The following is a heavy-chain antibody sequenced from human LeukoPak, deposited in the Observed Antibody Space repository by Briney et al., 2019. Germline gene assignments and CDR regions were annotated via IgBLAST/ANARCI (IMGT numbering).Heavy chain of an antibody. J-gene: IGHJ4*02. CDR1: GYTFTSYA. V-gene: IGHV1-18*01. D-gene: IGHD3-3*01. Sequence: ASVKVSCKASGYTFTSYAISWVRQAPGQGLEWMGGIIPIFGTANYAQKLQGRVTMTTDTSTSTAYMELRSLRSDDTAVYYCARVAKDFWSGYYENMGYYFDYWGQGTLVTVSS. CDR3: ARVAKDFWSGYYENMGYYFDY. CDR2: IIPIFGTA.